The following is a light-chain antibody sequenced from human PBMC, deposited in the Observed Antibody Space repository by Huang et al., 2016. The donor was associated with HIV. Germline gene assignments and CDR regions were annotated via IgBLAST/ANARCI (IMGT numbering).Light chain of an antibody. CDR1: QNINTY. CDR2: TAS. Sequence: DIQMTQSPSSLSAYVGDRVTITCRASQNINTYVNWYQQKPGKAPKLLIYTASTLESGVPSRFSGSGSGTDFTLTISSLQPEDFATYYCQQSYSTPSITFGQGTRLDMK. CDR3: QQSYSTPSIT. J-gene: IGKJ5*01. V-gene: IGKV1-39*01.